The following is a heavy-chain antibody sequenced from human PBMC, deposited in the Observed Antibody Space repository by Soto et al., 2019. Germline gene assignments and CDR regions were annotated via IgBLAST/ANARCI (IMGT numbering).Heavy chain of an antibody. Sequence: LRLSCVASGFTFSSYAMSWVRQAPGKGLEWVSAITGDGGDTFHADSVRGRLTISRDNSRNTLYLQMDSLRAEDTALYYCAKGSATSRPYYFDYWGQGSLVTVSS. J-gene: IGHJ4*02. CDR1: GFTFSSYA. V-gene: IGHV3-23*01. CDR3: AKGSATSRPYYFDY. CDR2: ITGDGGDT.